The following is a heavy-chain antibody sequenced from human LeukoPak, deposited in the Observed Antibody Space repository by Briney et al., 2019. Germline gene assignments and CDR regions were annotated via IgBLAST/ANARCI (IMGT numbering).Heavy chain of an antibody. V-gene: IGHV3-9*01. D-gene: IGHD5-24*01. J-gene: IGHJ4*02. CDR3: TRGDGYKNFDC. CDR2: ISWNSGRI. CDR1: GFTFDDYV. Sequence: GGSLRLSCAASGFTFDDYVMHWVRHAPGKGLEWVSGISWNSGRIGYADSVKGRFTISRDNAKNSLYLQMNSLRVEDTALYYCTRGDGYKNFDCWGQGTLVTVSS.